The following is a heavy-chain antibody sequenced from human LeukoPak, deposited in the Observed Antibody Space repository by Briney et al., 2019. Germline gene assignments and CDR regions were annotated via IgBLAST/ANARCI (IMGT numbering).Heavy chain of an antibody. CDR3: ARFSAHQLRSGYYYYMDV. D-gene: IGHD2-2*01. CDR2: IYYTGST. Sequence: PSETLSLTXTVSGGSISSYYWSWVRQPPGKGLEYIGHIYYTGSTGYNPSLKSRVTMSLDTSKNQFSLKLSSVTAADTAVYSCARFSAHQLRSGYYYYMDVWGKGTTVTVSS. V-gene: IGHV4-59*01. CDR1: GGSISSYY. J-gene: IGHJ6*03.